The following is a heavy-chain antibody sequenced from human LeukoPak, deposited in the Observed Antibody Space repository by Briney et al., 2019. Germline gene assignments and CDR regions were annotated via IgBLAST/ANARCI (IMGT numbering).Heavy chain of an antibody. Sequence: ASVTVSSKASGYTFTSYGISWVRQAPGQGLEWMGWISAYNGNTNYAQKLQGRVTMTTDTSTSTAYKELRSLRSDDTAVYYCARDRQIGRFDLWGQGTLVTVSS. D-gene: IGHD1-26*01. CDR2: ISAYNGNT. CDR1: GYTFTSYG. J-gene: IGHJ5*02. V-gene: IGHV1-18*01. CDR3: ARDRQIGRFDL.